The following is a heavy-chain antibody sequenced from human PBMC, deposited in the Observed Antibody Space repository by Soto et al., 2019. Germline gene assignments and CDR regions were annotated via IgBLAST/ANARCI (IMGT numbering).Heavy chain of an antibody. CDR3: ARGTPAPTYYFDS. CDR2: MNPNSGNT. J-gene: IGHJ4*02. CDR1: GYTFTSYD. V-gene: IGHV1-8*01. D-gene: IGHD3-16*01. Sequence: ASVKVSCKASGYTFTSYDIHWVRQATGLGPEWMGWMNPNSGNTVYAQKFQGRVTMTGNTSMSTAYIELSSLRSEDTAVYYCARGTPAPTYYFDSWGQGTQVTVSS.